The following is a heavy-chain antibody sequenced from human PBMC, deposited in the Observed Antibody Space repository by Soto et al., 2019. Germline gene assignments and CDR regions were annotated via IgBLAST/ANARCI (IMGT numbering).Heavy chain of an antibody. J-gene: IGHJ4*02. V-gene: IGHV4-39*01. CDR2: IYYSGST. D-gene: IGHD3-22*01. CDR1: GGSIISSSYY. CDR3: ARRSGYYRYFDY. Sequence: SETLPLTCTVSGGSIISSSYYWGLIRQPPGKGLEWIGSIYYSGSTYYNPSLKSRVTISVDTSKNQFSLKLSSVTAADTAVYYCARRSGYYRYFDYWGQGTLVTVSS.